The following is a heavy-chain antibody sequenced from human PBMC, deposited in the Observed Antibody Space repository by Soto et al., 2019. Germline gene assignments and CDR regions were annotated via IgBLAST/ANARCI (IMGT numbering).Heavy chain of an antibody. CDR1: GFTLSTYA. J-gene: IGHJ4*02. Sequence: TGGSLRLSCTASGFTLSTYAMTWVRQAPGKGLEWVSGIRGTGGSTYYADSVKGRFTISRDNSKNTLYLQMHSLRADDTAVYYCATWLQLDYWGQGTLVTVSS. CDR2: IRGTGGST. CDR3: ATWLQLDY. D-gene: IGHD5-12*01. V-gene: IGHV3-23*01.